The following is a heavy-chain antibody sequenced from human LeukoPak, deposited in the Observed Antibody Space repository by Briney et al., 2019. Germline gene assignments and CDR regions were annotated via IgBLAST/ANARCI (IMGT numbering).Heavy chain of an antibody. V-gene: IGHV4-39*01. CDR1: VGSISSTAYY. CDR3: SRQGVRGTYYYAMDV. J-gene: IGHJ6*02. Sequence: PSETLSLTCTVSVGSISSTAYYWGWIRQPPGRGLEWIATIYYSGTTYYNPSLESRDTISVDTSKNQFSLKLSSVTAADTSVYYCSRQGVRGTYYYAMDVWGQGTTVTVSS. D-gene: IGHD3-10*01. CDR2: IYYSGTT.